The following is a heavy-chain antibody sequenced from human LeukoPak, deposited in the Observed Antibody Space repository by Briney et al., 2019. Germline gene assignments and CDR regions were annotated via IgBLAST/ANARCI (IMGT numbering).Heavy chain of an antibody. Sequence: SGPTLVNPTQTLTLTCTFSGFSLTTNGMCVTWIRQPPGKALEWLARIDWDDDEYYSTSLKTRLTISKDTSKNQVVLTMTNMDPVDTATYYCARIFIVGATKGYYNYMDVWGKGTTVTVSS. CDR2: IDWDDDE. CDR1: GFSLTTNGMC. V-gene: IGHV2-70*11. D-gene: IGHD1-26*01. CDR3: ARIFIVGATKGYYNYMDV. J-gene: IGHJ6*03.